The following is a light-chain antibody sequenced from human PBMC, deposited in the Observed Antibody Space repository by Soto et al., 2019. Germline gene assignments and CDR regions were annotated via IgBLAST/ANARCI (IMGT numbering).Light chain of an antibody. J-gene: IGKJ1*01. V-gene: IGKV3-20*01. Sequence: EILLTQSPGTLSLSAGEGATLSCRTSQSISSSYLAWYQQKPGQAPRLLIHSASNRATDIPDRFSGAGSGTDFTLTISRLEPDDFATYYCQQYNSYPWTFGQGTKVDIK. CDR1: QSISSSY. CDR2: SAS. CDR3: QQYNSYPWT.